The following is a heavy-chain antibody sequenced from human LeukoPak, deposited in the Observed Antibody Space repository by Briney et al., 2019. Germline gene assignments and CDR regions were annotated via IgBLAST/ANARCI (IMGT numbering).Heavy chain of an antibody. CDR1: GFPFSDYA. J-gene: IGHJ5*02. CDR2: ISGSGGST. V-gene: IGHV3-23*01. Sequence: GGSLRLSCAVSGFPFSDYAMSWVRQAPGKGLEWVSGISGSGGSTYYADSVKGRFTISRDNSKNTLYLQMNSLRAEDTAVYYCAEANTNWNPQYNWFDPWGQGTLVTVSS. D-gene: IGHD1-1*01. CDR3: AEANTNWNPQYNWFDP.